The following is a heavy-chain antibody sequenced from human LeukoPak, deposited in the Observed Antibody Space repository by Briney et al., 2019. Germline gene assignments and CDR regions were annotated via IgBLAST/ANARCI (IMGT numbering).Heavy chain of an antibody. V-gene: IGHV4-31*03. CDR3: ARVGGIAAAGFDY. Sequence: SETLSLTCTVSGGSISSGGYYWSWIRQHPGKGLEWIGYIYYSGSTYYNPSLKSRVTISVDTSKNQFSLKLSSVTAADTAVYYCARVGGIAAAGFDYWGQGTLVTVSS. J-gene: IGHJ4*02. CDR1: GGSISSGGYY. CDR2: IYYSGST. D-gene: IGHD6-13*01.